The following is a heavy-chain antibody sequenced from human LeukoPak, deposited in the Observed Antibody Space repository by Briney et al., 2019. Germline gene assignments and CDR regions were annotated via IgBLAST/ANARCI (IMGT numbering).Heavy chain of an antibody. J-gene: IGHJ5*02. CDR1: GGSISSYY. D-gene: IGHD3-10*01. V-gene: IGHV4-59*01. Sequence: PSETLSLTCTVSGGSISSYYWSWIRQPPGKGLEWIGYIYYSGSTNYNPSLKSRVTISVDTSKNQFSLKLSSVTAADAAVYYCARDLYYGSGRRFDPWGQGTLVTVSS. CDR3: ARDLYYGSGRRFDP. CDR2: IYYSGST.